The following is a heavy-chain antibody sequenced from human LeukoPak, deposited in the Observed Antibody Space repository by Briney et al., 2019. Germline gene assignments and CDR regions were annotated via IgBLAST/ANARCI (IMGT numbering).Heavy chain of an antibody. J-gene: IGHJ6*02. CDR1: GFTFSSYA. V-gene: IGHV3-30-3*01. D-gene: IGHD3-3*01. CDR3: ARGDGWPTYYDFWSGYYNNYYGMDV. CDR2: ISYDGSNK. Sequence: QPGRSLRLSCAASGFTFSSYAMHWVRQAPGKGLEWVAVISYDGSNKYCADSVKGRFTISRDNSKNTLYLQMNSLRAEDTAVYYCARGDGWPTYYDFWSGYYNNYYGMDVWGQGTTVTVSS.